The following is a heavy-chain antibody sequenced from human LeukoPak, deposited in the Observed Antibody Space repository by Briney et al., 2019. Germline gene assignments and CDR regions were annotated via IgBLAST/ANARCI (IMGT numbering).Heavy chain of an antibody. CDR2: IWSDGTTK. J-gene: IGHJ4*02. CDR1: GFTFKRYG. V-gene: IGHV3-33*01. CDR3: ATDSGGSPFDY. Sequence: GGSLRLSCSASGFTFKRYGMHWVRQALGKGLEWVAVIWSDGTTKDYLDSVKGRFTISRDNSKNKLYLEMDYLRDEDTAMYYCATDSGGSPFDYWGQGTLVTVSS. D-gene: IGHD1-26*01.